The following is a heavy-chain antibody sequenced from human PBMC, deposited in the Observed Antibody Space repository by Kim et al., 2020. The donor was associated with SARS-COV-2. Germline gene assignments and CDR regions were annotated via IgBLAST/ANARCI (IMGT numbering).Heavy chain of an antibody. D-gene: IGHD6-13*01. CDR1: GFTFSSYG. CDR2: ISYDGSNK. Sequence: GGSLRLSCAASGFTFSSYGMHWVRQAPGKGLEWVAVISYDGSNKYYADSVKGRFTISRDNSKNTLYLQMNSLRAEDTAVYYCAKDKGGGPLAAAAIPYYYYYGMDVWGQGTTVTVSS. CDR3: AKDKGGGPLAAAAIPYYYYYGMDV. V-gene: IGHV3-30*18. J-gene: IGHJ6*02.